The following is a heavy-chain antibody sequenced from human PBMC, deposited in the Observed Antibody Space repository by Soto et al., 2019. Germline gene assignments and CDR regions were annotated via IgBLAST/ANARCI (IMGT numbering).Heavy chain of an antibody. J-gene: IGHJ6*02. CDR1: GGTFSSYA. CDR2: IIPIFGTA. CDR3: ACRIALAGADYYYGMDV. D-gene: IGHD6-19*01. V-gene: IGHV1-69*01. Sequence: QVQLVQSGAEVKKPGSSVKVSCKASGGTFSSYAISWVRQAPGQGLEWMGGIIPIFGTANYAQKFQGRVTITADESTSTAYMELSSLRSEDTAVYYCACRIALAGADYYYGMDVWGQGTTVTVSS.